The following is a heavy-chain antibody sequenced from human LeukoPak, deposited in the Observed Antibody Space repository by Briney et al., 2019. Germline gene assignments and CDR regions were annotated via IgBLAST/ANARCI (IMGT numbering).Heavy chain of an antibody. CDR3: ARDYDILTGYYDV. CDR2: ISSSSSYI. Sequence: ETLSLTCTVSGGSISSSSYYWGWIRQPPGKGLEWVSSISSSSSYIYYADSVKGRFTISRDNAKNSLYLQMNSLRAEDTAVYYCARDYDILTGYYDVWGQGTLVTVSS. V-gene: IGHV3-21*01. D-gene: IGHD3-9*01. CDR1: GGSISSSS. J-gene: IGHJ4*02.